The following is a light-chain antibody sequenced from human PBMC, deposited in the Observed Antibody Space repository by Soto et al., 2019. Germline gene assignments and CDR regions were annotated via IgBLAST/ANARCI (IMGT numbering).Light chain of an antibody. CDR2: DDN. J-gene: IGLJ1*01. CDR1: SSNIGGNS. V-gene: IGLV1-51*01. CDR3: GSWDSSLSAYV. Sequence: QSVLEQPPSVSAAPGQKVTISCSGSSSNIGGNSVSWYQQLPGTAPKLLIYDDNKRPSGIPDRFSGSKSGTSATLGITGFQTGDEADYYCGSWDSSLSAYVFGTGTKV.